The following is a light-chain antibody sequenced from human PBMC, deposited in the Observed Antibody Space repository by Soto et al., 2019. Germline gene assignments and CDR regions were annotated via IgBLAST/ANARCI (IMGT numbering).Light chain of an antibody. CDR1: QSISSY. V-gene: IGKV1-39*01. CDR2: AAS. Sequence: DIHMTQSPSSLSASVGYRFTITCGASQSISSYLNWYQQKPGKAPKLLIYAASSLQSGVPSRFSGSGSGTDVTLTISSLPPEDFETYYCQQSYSTLFTCGPGTKVDIK. J-gene: IGKJ3*01. CDR3: QQSYSTLFT.